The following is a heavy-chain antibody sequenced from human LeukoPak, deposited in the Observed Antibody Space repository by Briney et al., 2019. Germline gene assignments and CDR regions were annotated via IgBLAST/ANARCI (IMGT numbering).Heavy chain of an antibody. V-gene: IGHV3-23*01. J-gene: IGHJ6*02. CDR1: GFTFSSYA. Sequence: PGGSLRLPCAASGFTFSSYAMSWVRQAPGKGLEWVSAISGSGGSTYYADSVKGRFTISRDNSKNTLYLQMNSLRAEDTAVYYCAKDSLPYCSGGSCYGGFGYYGMDVWGQGTTVAVSS. D-gene: IGHD2-15*01. CDR3: AKDSLPYCSGGSCYGGFGYYGMDV. CDR2: ISGSGGST.